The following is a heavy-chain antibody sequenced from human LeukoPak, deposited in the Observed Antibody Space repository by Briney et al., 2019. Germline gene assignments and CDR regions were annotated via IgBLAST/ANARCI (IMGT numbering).Heavy chain of an antibody. V-gene: IGHV4-34*01. J-gene: IGHJ3*02. CDR2: INHSGST. CDR1: GGSFSGYY. D-gene: IGHD3-10*01. Sequence: PSETLSLTCAVYGGSFSGYYWSCIRQPPGKGLEWIGEINHSGSTNYNPSLKSRVTISVDTSKNQFSLKLSSVTAADTAVYYCARYYYGSGSYFRIRKNAFDIWGQGTMVTVSS. CDR3: ARYYYGSGSYFRIRKNAFDI.